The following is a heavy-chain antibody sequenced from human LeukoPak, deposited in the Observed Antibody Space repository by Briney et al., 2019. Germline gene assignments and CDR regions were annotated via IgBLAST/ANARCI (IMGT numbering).Heavy chain of an antibody. V-gene: IGHV6-1*01. J-gene: IGHJ3*02. CDR1: GDSVSSNSAA. D-gene: IGHD3-3*01. CDR2: TYYRSKWYN. Sequence: SQTLSLTCAISGDSVSSNSAAWNWIRQSPSRGLEWLGRTYYRSKWYNDYAVSVKSRITINPDTSKNQFSLQLNSVTPEDTAVYYCARDHPFTISTWVAFDIWGQGTMVTVSS. CDR3: ARDHPFTISTWVAFDI.